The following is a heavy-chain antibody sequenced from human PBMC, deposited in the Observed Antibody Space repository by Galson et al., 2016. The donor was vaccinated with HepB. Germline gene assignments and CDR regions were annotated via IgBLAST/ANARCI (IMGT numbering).Heavy chain of an antibody. CDR2: IRGNGISE. Sequence: SLRLSCAASGFIFDNHAMSWVRQAPGKGLEWVAGIRGNGISESYPDSVKGRFIISRDSSKNTLYLQLNSLRAEDTAIYYCTKDQLIVIVPAAGNWFDPWGQGTLVTVSS. D-gene: IGHD2-2*01. CDR3: TKDQLIVIVPAAGNWFDP. V-gene: IGHV3-23*01. CDR1: GFIFDNHA. J-gene: IGHJ5*02.